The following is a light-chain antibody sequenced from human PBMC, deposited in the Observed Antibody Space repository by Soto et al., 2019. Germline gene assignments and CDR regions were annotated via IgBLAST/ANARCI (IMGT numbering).Light chain of an antibody. V-gene: IGKV3-20*01. CDR3: QQYGSSPLIT. CDR2: GAS. J-gene: IGKJ4*01. Sequence: EIVLTQSPGTLSLSPGERATLSCRASQSVSSSYLAWYQQKPGQAPRLLIYGASSRATGIPDRFSGSGSGTDFTLYISRLEREDFAVYYCQQYGSSPLITFGGGTNVEIK. CDR1: QSVSSSY.